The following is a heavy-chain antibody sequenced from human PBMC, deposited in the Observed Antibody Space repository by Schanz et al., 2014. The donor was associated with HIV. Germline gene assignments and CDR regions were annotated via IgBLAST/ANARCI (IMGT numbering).Heavy chain of an antibody. CDR2: ISSDGTKK. V-gene: IGHV3-30*18. J-gene: IGHJ6*02. Sequence: QVQLAESGGGVVQPGRSLRLSCVASGFTFNNYGMHWVRQAPGKGLEWVAVISSDGTKKNNADSMKGRFSISRDNSKNTVYLQMKSLRSNDTAVYYCAKDRNYYDSKYRGKGNYYYYYGMDVWGQGTTVTVSS. CDR3: AKDRNYYDSKYRGKGNYYYYYGMDV. CDR1: GFTFNNYG. D-gene: IGHD3-22*01.